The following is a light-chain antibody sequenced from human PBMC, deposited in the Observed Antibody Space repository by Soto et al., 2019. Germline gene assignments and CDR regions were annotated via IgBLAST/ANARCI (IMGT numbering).Light chain of an antibody. CDR2: KAS. J-gene: IGKJ1*01. CDR1: QSISSW. CDR3: QQYNSYMWT. Sequence: DIQMTQSPSTLSASVGDRVTITCRASQSISSWLAWYQQKPGKAPKVLIYKASSLESGVPSRFSGSGSGTEFPLTISSLQPDDFASYYCQQYNSYMWTFGQGTKVEIK. V-gene: IGKV1-5*03.